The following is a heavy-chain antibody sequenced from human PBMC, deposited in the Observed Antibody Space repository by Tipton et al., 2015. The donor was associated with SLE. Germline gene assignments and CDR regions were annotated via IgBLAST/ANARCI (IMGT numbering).Heavy chain of an antibody. CDR2: ISYDGSNK. J-gene: IGHJ6*03. D-gene: IGHD6-13*01. Sequence: SLRLSCAASGFTFSSYAMHWVRQAPGKGLEWVAVISYDGSNKYYADSVKGRFTISRDNSKNTLYLQMNSLRAEDTAVYYCARAAGSSSWATGVYYYYYYMDVWGKGTTVTVSS. CDR3: ARAAGSSSWATGVYYYYYYMDV. CDR1: GFTFSSYA. V-gene: IGHV3-30-3*01.